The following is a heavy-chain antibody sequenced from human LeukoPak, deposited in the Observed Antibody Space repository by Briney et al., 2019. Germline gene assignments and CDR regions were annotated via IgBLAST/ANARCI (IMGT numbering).Heavy chain of an antibody. Sequence: GGSLRLSCAASGFTFSGYSMNWVRQAPGKGLKWVSYISSGSSTIFYADSVKGRFSISRDNAQSSLYLQMNSLRAEDTAVYYCATHPYAIAAAGVPWGQGTLVTVSS. D-gene: IGHD6-13*01. V-gene: IGHV3-48*04. CDR1: GFTFSGYS. CDR2: ISSGSSTI. CDR3: ATHPYAIAAAGVP. J-gene: IGHJ4*02.